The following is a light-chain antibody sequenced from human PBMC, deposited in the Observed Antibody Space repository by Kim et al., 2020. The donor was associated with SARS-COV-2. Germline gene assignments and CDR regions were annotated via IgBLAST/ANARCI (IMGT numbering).Light chain of an antibody. CDR2: GAS. Sequence: IVMTQSPATLSLSPGERVTLSCRASQSVKNNLAWYQQRPGQAPRLLIYGASTRATDISARFSGSGSGTEFTLTIRSLQSEDLAVYYCQQYNDWPMVTFGGGTKVDIK. J-gene: IGKJ4*01. CDR1: QSVKNN. V-gene: IGKV3-15*01. CDR3: QQYNDWPMVT.